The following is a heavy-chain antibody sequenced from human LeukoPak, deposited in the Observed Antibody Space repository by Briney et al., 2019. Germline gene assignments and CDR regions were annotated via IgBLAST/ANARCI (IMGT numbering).Heavy chain of an antibody. V-gene: IGHV3-48*03. CDR1: GFTFSSYE. CDR3: ARWPRRYGSGSYYKGELDY. D-gene: IGHD3-10*01. Sequence: GGSLRLSCAASGFTFSSYEMNWVRQAPGKGLEWVSYISSSGSTIYYADSVKGRLTISRDNAKNSLYLQMNSLRAEDTAVYCCARWPRRYGSGSYYKGELDYWGQGTLVTVSS. CDR2: ISSSGSTI. J-gene: IGHJ4*02.